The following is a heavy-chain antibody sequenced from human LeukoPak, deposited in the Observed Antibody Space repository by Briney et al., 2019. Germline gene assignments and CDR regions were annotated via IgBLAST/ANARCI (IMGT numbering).Heavy chain of an antibody. CDR3: ARKENVYYYFDY. Sequence: GRSLRLSCAASGFTFSDCGMHWVRQAPGKGLEWVAVIWYDGSNKYYADSVKGRFTITRDNSKDTLYLQMNSLRAEDTAVYYCARKENVYYYFDYWGQGTLVTVSS. J-gene: IGHJ4*02. V-gene: IGHV3-33*01. CDR1: GFTFSDCG. CDR2: IWYDGSNK. D-gene: IGHD3-10*01.